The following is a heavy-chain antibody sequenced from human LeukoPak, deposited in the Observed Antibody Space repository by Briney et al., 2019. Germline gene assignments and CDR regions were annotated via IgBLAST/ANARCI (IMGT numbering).Heavy chain of an antibody. CDR3: AASTFDYLPDY. Sequence: TSVKVSCKASGFTVTSSAMQWVRQARGQRLEWIGWIVVGSGNTNYAQKFQERVNISREMSTSTAYMELSSLRPEHTAVYYCAASTFDYLPDYWGQGTLVTVSS. CDR1: GFTVTSSA. CDR2: IVVGSGNT. V-gene: IGHV1-58*02. J-gene: IGHJ4*02. D-gene: IGHD3-9*01.